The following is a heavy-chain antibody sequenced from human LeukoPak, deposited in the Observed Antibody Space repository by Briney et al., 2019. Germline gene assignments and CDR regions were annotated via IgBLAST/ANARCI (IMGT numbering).Heavy chain of an antibody. CDR1: GGTFSSYA. V-gene: IGHV1-69*04. CDR3: ARVSGIAAAGWLDP. CDR2: IIPIFGIA. Sequence: GASVKVSCKASGGTFSSYAISWVRQAPGQGLEWMGRIIPIFGIANYAQKFQGRVTITADKSTSTAYMELSSLRSEDTAVYYCARVSGIAAAGWLDPWGQGTLVTVSS. J-gene: IGHJ5*02. D-gene: IGHD6-13*01.